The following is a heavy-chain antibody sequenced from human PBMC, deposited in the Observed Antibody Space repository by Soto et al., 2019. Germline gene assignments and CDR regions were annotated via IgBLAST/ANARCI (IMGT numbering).Heavy chain of an antibody. V-gene: IGHV4-30-4*01. CDR3: ARDGRGYGSGSFFFY. Sequence: QVQLQESGPGLVRPSQTLSLTCTVSGGSISSGDYYWSWIRQPPGKGLEWIGYIFNSGSTYYNPSLKSRVTISVDTSKNQFSLKLSSVTAADTAVYYCARDGRGYGSGSFFFYWGQGTLVTVSS. J-gene: IGHJ4*02. CDR2: IFNSGST. D-gene: IGHD3-10*01. CDR1: GGSISSGDYY.